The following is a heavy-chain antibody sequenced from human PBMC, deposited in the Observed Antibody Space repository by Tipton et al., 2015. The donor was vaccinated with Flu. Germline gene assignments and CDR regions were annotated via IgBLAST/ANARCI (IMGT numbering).Heavy chain of an antibody. CDR1: GGSINSYY. CDR2: IYIGGRT. J-gene: IGHJ5*02. D-gene: IGHD4-11*01. Sequence: TLSLTCSVSGGSINSYYWSWIRQPAGKGLEWIGRIYIGGRTNYNPSLKSRVTMSVDLFKNHFSLEMRSVTAADMAVYYCARRDFSNYVSDPKNWFDRWGQGILVTVSS. V-gene: IGHV4-4*07. CDR3: ARRDFSNYVSDPKNWFDR.